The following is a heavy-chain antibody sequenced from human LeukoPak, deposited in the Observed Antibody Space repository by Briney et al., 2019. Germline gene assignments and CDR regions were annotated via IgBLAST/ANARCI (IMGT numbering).Heavy chain of an antibody. CDR3: TKGYCSGSSCYPQFDP. CDR2: IRSKADSYAT. J-gene: IGHJ5*02. Sequence: GGSLKLSCAASGVSFSGSAMHWVRQASGKGLEWVGRIRSKADSYATAYAASVKGRFTIPRDDSKNTAYLQMNSLKTEDTAVYYCTKGYCSGSSCYPQFDPWGQGTLGTVSS. V-gene: IGHV3-73*01. CDR1: GVSFSGSA. D-gene: IGHD2-2*01.